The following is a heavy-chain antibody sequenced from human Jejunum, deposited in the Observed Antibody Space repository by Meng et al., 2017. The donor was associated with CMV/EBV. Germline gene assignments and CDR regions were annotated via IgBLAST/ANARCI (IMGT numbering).Heavy chain of an antibody. CDR2: INANSGGT. CDR1: GDTFMGCY. D-gene: IGHD2-2*01. V-gene: IGHV1-2*02. J-gene: IGHJ3*02. CDR3: ARERVPAARGFDI. Sequence: SGDTFMGCYMHWVRQAPGQGREWVGWINANSGGTNYAQKFQGRVTMTGDTSISRADMELSRLRSDDTAVYYCARERVPAARGFDIWGQGTMVTVSS.